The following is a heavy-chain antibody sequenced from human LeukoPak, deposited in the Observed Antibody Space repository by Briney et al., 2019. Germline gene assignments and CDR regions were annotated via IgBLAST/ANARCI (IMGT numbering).Heavy chain of an antibody. V-gene: IGHV4-39*07. CDR1: GGSINSNGFF. CDR3: VRDWSSTYYPRGYFQH. Sequence: SETLSLTCTVSGGSINSNGFFWGWIRQPPGKGLGWIGSIYYSGSTYNNPSLKSRVTISLDTSKNQFSLRLSSVTAADTAVYYCVRDWSSTYYPRGYFQHWGQGTLVTVSS. CDR2: IYYSGST. D-gene: IGHD3-22*01. J-gene: IGHJ1*01.